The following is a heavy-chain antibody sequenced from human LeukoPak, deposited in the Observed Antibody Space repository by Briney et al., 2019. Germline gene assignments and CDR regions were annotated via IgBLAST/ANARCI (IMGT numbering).Heavy chain of an antibody. CDR2: XXXSGST. CDR1: GGSISSSSYY. J-gene: IGHJ4*02. D-gene: IGHD2-2*01. Sequence: SETLSLTCTVSGGSISSSSYYWCWIRQPPGKGLXXXXXXXXSGSTYYNPSLKSRVTISVDTSKNQFSLKLSSVTAADTAVYYCARQLGCSSTSCYADKVDYWGQGTLVTVSS. CDR3: ARQLGCSSTSCYADKVDY. V-gene: IGHV4-39*01.